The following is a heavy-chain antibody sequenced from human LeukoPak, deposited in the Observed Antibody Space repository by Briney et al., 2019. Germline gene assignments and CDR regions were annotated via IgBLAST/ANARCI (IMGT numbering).Heavy chain of an antibody. D-gene: IGHD6-6*01. J-gene: IGHJ5*02. V-gene: IGHV4-4*07. CDR1: GASISTYY. CDR3: ARVPHSSSSEWFDP. CDR2: MYTSGST. Sequence: SETLSLTCTVSGASISTYYWSWIRLPAGKGLEWIGRMYTSGSTNYNPSLKSRVTISVDTSKNHFSLKLRSVTAADTAVYYCARVPHSSSSEWFDPWGQGTLVTVSS.